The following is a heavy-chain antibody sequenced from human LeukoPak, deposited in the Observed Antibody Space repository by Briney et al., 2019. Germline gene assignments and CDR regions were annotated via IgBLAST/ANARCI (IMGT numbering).Heavy chain of an antibody. V-gene: IGHV4-38-2*01. Sequence: SETLSLTCAVSDYSISSGNYWGWIRRPPGKGLEWIGSVYHSGSTHYRPSLKSRVTISVDTSKNQFSLKLSSVTAADTAVYYCARNDSSGYFDYWGQGTLVTVSS. CDR1: DYSISSGNY. CDR3: ARNDSSGYFDY. D-gene: IGHD3-22*01. CDR2: VYHSGST. J-gene: IGHJ4*02.